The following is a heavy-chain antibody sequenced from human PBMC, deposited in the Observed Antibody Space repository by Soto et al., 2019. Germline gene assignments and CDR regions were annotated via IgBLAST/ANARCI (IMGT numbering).Heavy chain of an antibody. J-gene: IGHJ6*02. Sequence: QVQLQESGPGLVKPSETLSLTCTVSGGSITNYYCSWFRQPPGKGLEWIGYINYDGYSAYNLSLKRRVPLSIDASKTQFSLMLESVSATDKAVYYCARHGFGPLHGLVDVWGPGTTVIVSS. CDR2: INYDGYS. V-gene: IGHV4-59*08. CDR3: ARHGFGPLHGLVDV. D-gene: IGHD3-10*01. CDR1: GGSITNYY.